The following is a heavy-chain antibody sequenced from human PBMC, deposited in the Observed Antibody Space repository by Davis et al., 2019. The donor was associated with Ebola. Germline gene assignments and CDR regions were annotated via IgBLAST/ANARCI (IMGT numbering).Heavy chain of an antibody. CDR2: IYSGGST. Sequence: GESLKISCAASGFTFSSYGMHWVRQAPGKGLEWVSVIYSGGSTYYADSVKGRFTISRDNSKNTLYLQMNSLRAEDTAVYYCARERFLYGMDVWGQGTTVTVSS. V-gene: IGHV3-NL1*01. CDR1: GFTFSSYG. J-gene: IGHJ6*02. CDR3: ARERFLYGMDV. D-gene: IGHD3-3*01.